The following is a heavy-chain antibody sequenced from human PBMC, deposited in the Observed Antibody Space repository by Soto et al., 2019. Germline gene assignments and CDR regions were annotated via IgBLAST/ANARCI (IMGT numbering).Heavy chain of an antibody. J-gene: IGHJ4*02. CDR1: GYTFTSYG. D-gene: IGHD3-9*01. Sequence: ASVKVSCKASGYTFTSYGISWVRQAPGQGLEWMGWISAYNGNTNYAQKLQGRVTMTTDTSTSTAYMELRSLRSDDTAVYYCARGAASLDILTGYFPPVFDYRGQGSLVTVSS. V-gene: IGHV1-18*01. CDR3: ARGAASLDILTGYFPPVFDY. CDR2: ISAYNGNT.